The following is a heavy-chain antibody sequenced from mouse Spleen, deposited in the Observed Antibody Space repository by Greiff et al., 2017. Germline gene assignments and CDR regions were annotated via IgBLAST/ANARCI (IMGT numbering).Heavy chain of an antibody. CDR1: GFTFSSYA. V-gene: IGHV5-9-1*01. J-gene: IGHJ4*01. CDR3: ARQGNSLLAMDY. Sequence: EVMLVESGGGLVKPGGSLKLSCAASGFTFSSYAMSWVRQTPEKRLEWVATISSGGSYTYYPDSVKGRFTISRDNAKNTLYLQMSSLRSEDTAMYYCARQGNSLLAMDYWGQGTSVTVSS. D-gene: IGHD1-2*01. CDR2: ISSGGSYT.